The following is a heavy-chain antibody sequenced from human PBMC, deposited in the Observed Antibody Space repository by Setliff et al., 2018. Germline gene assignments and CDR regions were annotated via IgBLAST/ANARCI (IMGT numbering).Heavy chain of an antibody. CDR2: ISAFSTYI. CDR1: GFSLTTHS. Sequence: GGSLRLSCEASGFSLTTHSLNWVRQAPGQGLEWVSSISAFSTYINYADSVKGRFTTSRDNAERSVYLQMNSLRVEDSAVYFCVAGRLWLPVGDYWGQGILVTVS. V-gene: IGHV3-21*01. J-gene: IGHJ4*02. CDR3: VAGRLWLPVGDY. D-gene: IGHD6-19*01.